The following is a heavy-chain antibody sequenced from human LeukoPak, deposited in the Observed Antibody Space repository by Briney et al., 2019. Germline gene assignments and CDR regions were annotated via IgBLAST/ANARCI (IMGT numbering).Heavy chain of an antibody. CDR2: INPSCCST. V-gene: IGHV1-46*01. D-gene: IGHD3-10*01. CDR3: ARDSGPFPGY. Sequence: GSVNVSFKSSGYTFTSYYKHWVRQAPGQGLEWMGIINPSCCSTSYAQKFQGRVTVTRDTSTSTVYMELSSLRSEDTAVYYCARDSGPFPGYWGQGTLVTVSS. CDR1: GYTFTSYY. J-gene: IGHJ4*02.